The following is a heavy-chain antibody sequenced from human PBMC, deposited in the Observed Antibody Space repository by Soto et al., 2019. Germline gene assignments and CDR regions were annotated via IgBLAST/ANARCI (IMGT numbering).Heavy chain of an antibody. CDR2: INHSGST. J-gene: IGHJ4*02. V-gene: IGHV4-34*01. Sequence: SETLSLTCAVYGGSFSGYYWSWIRQPPGKGLEWIGEINHSGSTNYNPSLKSRVTISVDTSKNQFSLKLSSVTAADTAVYYCAREGVEQYFPYWGQGTLVTVSS. CDR3: AREGVEQYFPY. D-gene: IGHD3-9*01. CDR1: GGSFSGYY.